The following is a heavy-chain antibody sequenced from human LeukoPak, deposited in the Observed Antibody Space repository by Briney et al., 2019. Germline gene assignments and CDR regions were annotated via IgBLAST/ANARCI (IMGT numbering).Heavy chain of an antibody. Sequence: GGSLRLSCAASGFTFSSYGMHWVRQAPGKGLEWVAFIRYDGSNKYYADSVRGRFAISRDNAKNSLSLQMNNLRAEDTAVYYCARDSYYDSSGHYRNPDAFDVWGQGTMVTVSS. CDR3: ARDSYYDSSGHYRNPDAFDV. CDR1: GFTFSSYG. CDR2: IRYDGSNK. V-gene: IGHV3-30*02. D-gene: IGHD3-22*01. J-gene: IGHJ3*01.